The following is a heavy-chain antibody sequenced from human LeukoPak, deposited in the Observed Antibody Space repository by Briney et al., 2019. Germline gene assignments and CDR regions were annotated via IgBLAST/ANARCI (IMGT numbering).Heavy chain of an antibody. Sequence: ASVKVSCKASGYTFTGYYMQWVRQAPGQGLEWMGWINPNSGGTNYAQKFQGRVTMTRDTSISTAYMELSRLRSDDTAVYYCARGSGYYGDYAGSDYWGQGTLVTVSS. CDR2: INPNSGGT. J-gene: IGHJ4*02. CDR3: ARGSGYYGDYAGSDY. D-gene: IGHD4-17*01. V-gene: IGHV1-2*02. CDR1: GYTFTGYY.